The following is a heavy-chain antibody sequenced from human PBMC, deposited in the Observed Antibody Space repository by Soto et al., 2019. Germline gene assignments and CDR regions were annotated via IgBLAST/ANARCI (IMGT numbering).Heavy chain of an antibody. CDR1: GFTFSSYS. D-gene: IGHD6-6*01. CDR3: ARVTPPPFIAARGTFDY. J-gene: IGHJ4*02. CDR2: ISSSSSYI. V-gene: IGHV3-21*01. Sequence: PGGSLRLSCAASGFTFSSYSMNWVRQAPGKGLEWVSSISSSSSYIYYADSVKGRFTISRDNAKNSLYLQMNSLRAEDTAVYYCARVTPPPFIAARGTFDYWGQGTLVTVSS.